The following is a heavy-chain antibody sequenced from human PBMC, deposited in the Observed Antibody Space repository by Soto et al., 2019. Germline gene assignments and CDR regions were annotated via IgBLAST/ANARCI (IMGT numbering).Heavy chain of an antibody. J-gene: IGHJ6*02. CDR3: AKGWMDV. Sequence: EVQLVESGGGLIQPGGSLRLSCAGSGLTVSSYAMSWVRQAPGEGLEWVSVIYASDSTHYADSVKGRFTISRDNSKNTLFLQMNSLRAEDTAVYYCAKGWMDVWGQGTTVTVS. V-gene: IGHV3-53*01. CDR2: IYASDST. CDR1: GLTVSSYA.